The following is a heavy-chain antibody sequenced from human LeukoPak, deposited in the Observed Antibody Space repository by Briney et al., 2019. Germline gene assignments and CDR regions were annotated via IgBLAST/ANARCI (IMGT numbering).Heavy chain of an antibody. CDR1: GYTFTSYY. CDR3: ARGRKGPSAFDP. CDR2: INPSGGST. D-gene: IGHD6-25*01. J-gene: IGHJ5*02. V-gene: IGHV1-46*03. Sequence: ASVTVSCKASGYTFTSYYMHWVRQAPGQGLEWMGIINPSGGSTSYAQKFQGRVTMTRDTSTSTVYLELSSLRSEDTAVDYGARGRKGPSAFDPWGQGTLVTVSS.